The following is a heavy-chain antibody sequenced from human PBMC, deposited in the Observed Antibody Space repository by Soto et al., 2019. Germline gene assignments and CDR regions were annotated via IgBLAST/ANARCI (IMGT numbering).Heavy chain of an antibody. CDR3: ARGGYTAMVQYYFDY. CDR2: IIPIFGTA. V-gene: IGHV1-69*01. Sequence: QVQLVQSGAEVKKPGSSVKVSCKASGGTFSSYAISWVRQAPGQGLEWMGGIIPIFGTANYAQKFQGRVTITADESTSTADMELSSLRSEDKAVYYCARGGYTAMVQYYFDYWGQGTLVTVSS. D-gene: IGHD5-18*01. J-gene: IGHJ4*02. CDR1: GGTFSSYA.